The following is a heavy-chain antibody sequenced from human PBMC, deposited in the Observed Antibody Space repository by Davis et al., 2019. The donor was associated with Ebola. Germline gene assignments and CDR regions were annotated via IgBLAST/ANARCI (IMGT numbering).Heavy chain of an antibody. CDR3: ATRTGEGY. CDR1: GFTFSSYA. V-gene: IGHV3-23*01. CDR2: ISGNSGST. D-gene: IGHD7-27*01. Sequence: GESLKISCAASGFTFSSYAMSWLRQAPGVGLEWVSAISGNSGSTHYADSVKGRFTISRDNPNNILYLQMNSLRAEDTAVYYCATRTGEGYWGQGTLVTVSS. J-gene: IGHJ4*02.